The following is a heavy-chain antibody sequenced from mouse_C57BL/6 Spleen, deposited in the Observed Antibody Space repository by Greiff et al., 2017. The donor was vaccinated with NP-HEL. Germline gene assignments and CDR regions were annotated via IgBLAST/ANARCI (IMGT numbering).Heavy chain of an antibody. V-gene: IGHV5-4*03. CDR3: ASPYYSNFGYFDV. D-gene: IGHD2-5*01. CDR1: GFTFSSYA. CDR2: ISDGGSYT. Sequence: EVKLVESGGGLVKPGGSLKLSCAASGFTFSSYAMSWVRQTPEKRLEWVATISDGGSYTYYPDNVKGRFTISRDNAKNNLYLQMSHLKSEDTAMYYCASPYYSNFGYFDVWGTGTTVTVSS. J-gene: IGHJ1*03.